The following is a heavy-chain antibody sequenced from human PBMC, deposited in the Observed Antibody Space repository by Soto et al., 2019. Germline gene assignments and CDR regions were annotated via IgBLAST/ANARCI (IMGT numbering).Heavy chain of an antibody. CDR1: GIIFNGFG. V-gene: IGHV3-33*01. CDR3: ARDGVGGMVFFGYLDY. CDR2: IRFDGTNI. Sequence: QVQLVESGGGVVQPGRSLRLSCAASGIIFNGFGMHWVRQAPGKGLEWVAIIRFDGTNIHYADSVKGRFTISRDNSKNTLYLQMDSLRAEDTAVYYCARDGVGGMVFFGYLDYWGQGALVTVSS. D-gene: IGHD2-8*01. J-gene: IGHJ4*02.